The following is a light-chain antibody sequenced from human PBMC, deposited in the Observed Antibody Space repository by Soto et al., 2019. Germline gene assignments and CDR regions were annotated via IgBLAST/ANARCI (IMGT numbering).Light chain of an antibody. V-gene: IGKV3D-20*02. CDR1: QSVSNDF. CDR3: QQRLNWPPN. Sequence: EIVLTQSPGILSLSPGERATLSCRASQSVSNDFLAWYQQRPGQAPRLLIYGASSRATGIPDRFSGSGSGTDFTLTISDLEPADFGLYYCQQRLNWPPNFGQGTKVDIK. J-gene: IGKJ1*01. CDR2: GAS.